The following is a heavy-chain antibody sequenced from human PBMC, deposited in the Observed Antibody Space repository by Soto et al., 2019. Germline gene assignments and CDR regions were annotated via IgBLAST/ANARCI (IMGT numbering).Heavy chain of an antibody. CDR1: GFTFSSYA. CDR3: AKLSARNHDAFDI. V-gene: IGHV3-23*01. J-gene: IGHJ3*02. Sequence: GGSLRLSCAASGFTFSSYAMSWVRQAPGKGLEWVSAISGSGGSTYYADSVKGRFTISIDNSKNTLYLPMNSLRAEDTAVYYCAKLSARNHDAFDIWGQGTMVTVSS. D-gene: IGHD6-6*01. CDR2: ISGSGGST.